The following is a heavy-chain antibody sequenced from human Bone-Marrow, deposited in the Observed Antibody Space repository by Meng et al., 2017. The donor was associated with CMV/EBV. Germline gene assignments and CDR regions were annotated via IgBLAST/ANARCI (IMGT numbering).Heavy chain of an antibody. Sequence: GESLKISCAASGFTFSSYWMHWVRQAPGKGLEWVANINQDGSVRDYVDSVKGRFTISRDNAKNSLYLQMNSLRAEDTALYYCAKGSDYGRGDWVDPWGQGTLVTVSS. CDR3: AKGSDYGRGDWVDP. D-gene: IGHD4-17*01. CDR2: INQDGSVR. V-gene: IGHV3-7*03. J-gene: IGHJ5*02. CDR1: GFTFSSYW.